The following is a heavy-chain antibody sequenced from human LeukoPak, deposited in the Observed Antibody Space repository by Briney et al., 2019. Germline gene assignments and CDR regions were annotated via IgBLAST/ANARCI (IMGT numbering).Heavy chain of an antibody. J-gene: IGHJ4*02. CDR1: GFTFSSYW. Sequence: GGSLRLSCAASGFTFSSYWMSWVRQAPGKGLEWVANIKQDGSEKYYVDSVKGRFTISRDSAKNSLYLQMNSLRAEDTAVYYCHRVGATTADDYWGQGTLVTVSS. D-gene: IGHD1-26*01. CDR2: IKQDGSEK. V-gene: IGHV3-7*01. CDR3: HRVGATTADDY.